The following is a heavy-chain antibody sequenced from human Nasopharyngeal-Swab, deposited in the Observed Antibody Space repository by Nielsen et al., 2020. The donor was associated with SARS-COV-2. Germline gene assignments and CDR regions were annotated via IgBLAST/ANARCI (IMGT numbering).Heavy chain of an antibody. CDR1: GYTFTGYY. CDR2: INPNSGGT. CDR3: ARERIAAAGTGFDY. J-gene: IGHJ4*02. D-gene: IGHD6-13*01. V-gene: IGHV1-2*06. Sequence: SVKVSCKASGYTFTGYYMHWVRQAPGQGLEWMGRINPNSGGTNYAQKFQGRVTMTRDTSISTAYMELSRLRSDDTAVYYCARERIAAAGTGFDYWGQGTLVTVSS.